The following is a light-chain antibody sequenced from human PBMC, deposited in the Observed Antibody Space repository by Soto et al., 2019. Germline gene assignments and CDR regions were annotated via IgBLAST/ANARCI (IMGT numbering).Light chain of an antibody. J-gene: IGKJ4*01. V-gene: IGKV3-15*01. CDR2: GAF. Sequence: EIVMTQSPATLSVSPGERATVSCRASQSVNYNLAWYQQKPGQAPRLLIYGAFIRATGIPARFSGSGSGTEFTLTVSSLQSEDSAVYYCQQYNNWPPLTFGGGTKVEIK. CDR3: QQYNNWPPLT. CDR1: QSVNYN.